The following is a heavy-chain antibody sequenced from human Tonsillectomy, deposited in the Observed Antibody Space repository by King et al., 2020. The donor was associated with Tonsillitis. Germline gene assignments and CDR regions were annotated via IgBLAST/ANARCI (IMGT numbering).Heavy chain of an antibody. CDR3: ARDYGSGSPGANWFDP. D-gene: IGHD3-10*01. Sequence: QVVQSGAEVKKPGASVKVSCKASGYTFTSYGMSWVRQAPGQGLEGMGWISAYNGNTNHAQKLQGRVTMTTDTSTSTAYMELRSLRSDDTAVYYCARDYGSGSPGANWFDPWGQGTLVTVSS. V-gene: IGHV1-18*01. CDR1: GYTFTSYG. CDR2: ISAYNGNT. J-gene: IGHJ5*02.